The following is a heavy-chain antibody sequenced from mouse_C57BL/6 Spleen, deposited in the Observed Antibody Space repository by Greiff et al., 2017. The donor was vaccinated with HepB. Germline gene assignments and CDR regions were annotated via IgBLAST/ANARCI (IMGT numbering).Heavy chain of an antibody. CDR2: IDPSDSYT. CDR3: ARRAYYSNYLNFDY. CDR1: GYTFTSYW. J-gene: IGHJ2*01. D-gene: IGHD2-5*01. V-gene: IGHV1-69*01. Sequence: VQLQQSGAELVMPGASVKLSCKASGYTFTSYWMHWVKQRPGQGLEWIGEIDPSDSYTNYNQKFKGKSTLTVDKSSSTAYMQLSSLTSEDSAVYYCARRAYYSNYLNFDYWGQGTTLTVSS.